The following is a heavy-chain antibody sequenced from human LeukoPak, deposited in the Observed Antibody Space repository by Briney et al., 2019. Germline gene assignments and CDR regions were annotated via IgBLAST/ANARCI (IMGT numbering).Heavy chain of an antibody. J-gene: IGHJ1*01. CDR2: IRSKAYGGTT. Sequence: GGSLRLSCTASGFTFGDYAMSWFRQAPGKGLEWVGFIRSKAYGGTTEYAASVKGRFTISRDDSKSIAYLQMNSLKTEDTAVYYCTRGTIVGAISAEYFQHWGQGTLVTVSP. CDR3: TRGTIVGAISAEYFQH. D-gene: IGHD1-26*01. CDR1: GFTFGDYA. V-gene: IGHV3-49*03.